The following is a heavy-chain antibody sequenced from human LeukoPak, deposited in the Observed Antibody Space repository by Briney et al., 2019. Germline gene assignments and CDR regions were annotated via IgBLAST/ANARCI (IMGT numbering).Heavy chain of an antibody. V-gene: IGHV3-23*01. CDR3: ARNTAAFTPLDY. J-gene: IGHJ4*02. D-gene: IGHD3-3*02. Sequence: PGGSLRLSCAASGFTFSSYAMSWVRQAPGKGLEWVSLISGSGGSTYYADSVKGRFTISRDNSKNTLYLQMNSLRAEDTAVYYCARNTAAFTPLDYWGQGTLVTVSS. CDR2: ISGSGGST. CDR1: GFTFSSYA.